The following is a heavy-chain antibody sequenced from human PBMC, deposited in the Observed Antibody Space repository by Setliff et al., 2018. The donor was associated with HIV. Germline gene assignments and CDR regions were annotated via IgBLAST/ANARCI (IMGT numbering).Heavy chain of an antibody. D-gene: IGHD6-13*01. CDR3: AKEYHTEATGRRLANYFDY. J-gene: IGHJ4*02. CDR2: INPNSGGT. V-gene: IGHV1-2*04. CDR1: GYTFTGYY. Sequence: ASVKVSCKASGYTFTGYYMHWVRQAPGQGLEWMGWINPNSGGTNYAQKFQGWVTMTRDTSTSTVYMEMSNLRSEDTAIYYCAKEYHTEATGRRLANYFDYWGQGTLVTVSS.